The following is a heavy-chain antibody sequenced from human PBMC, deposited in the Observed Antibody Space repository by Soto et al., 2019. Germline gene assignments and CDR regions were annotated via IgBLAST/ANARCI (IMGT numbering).Heavy chain of an antibody. CDR3: ARHWGFWADY. CDR1: GGSISSYY. D-gene: IGHD3-16*01. CDR2: IYYSGSS. J-gene: IGHJ4*02. Sequence: QVQLQESGPGLVKPSETLSLTCTVSGGSISSYYWGWIRQPPGKGLEWIGYIYYSGSSNYNPSLKSRVTISVDTSKNQFSLKLSSVTAADTAVYYCARHWGFWADYWGQGTLVTVSS. V-gene: IGHV4-59*08.